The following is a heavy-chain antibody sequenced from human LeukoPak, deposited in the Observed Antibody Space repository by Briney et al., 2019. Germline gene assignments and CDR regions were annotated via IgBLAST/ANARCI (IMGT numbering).Heavy chain of an antibody. Sequence: SETLSLTCTVSGGSIRGYYWSWIRQPPGKGLEWIGYMYYSGSFNYNPSLKSRVTISGDTSKNHLSLNLIYVIAADTAVYYCATAPFTGDAFDIWGQGTMVTVSS. CDR3: ATAPFTGDAFDI. D-gene: IGHD2/OR15-2a*01. CDR1: GGSIRGYY. CDR2: MYYSGSF. V-gene: IGHV4-59*13. J-gene: IGHJ3*02.